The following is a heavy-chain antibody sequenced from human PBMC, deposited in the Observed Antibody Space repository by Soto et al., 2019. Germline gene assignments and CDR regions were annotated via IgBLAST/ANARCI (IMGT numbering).Heavy chain of an antibody. CDR1: GFTFTSHA. Sequence: QVHLVQSATEVKRPGASVKVSCQTSGFTFTSHAIQWVRQAPGQRPEWLGWINAGNGNTTYSRRFQGRITITRDTAASTAYMELDSLTSEDTALFYCARAPINPKWGVTMFDYWGQGTLVTVSS. V-gene: IGHV1-3*01. J-gene: IGHJ4*02. CDR3: ARAPINPKWGVTMFDY. CDR2: INAGNGNT. D-gene: IGHD7-27*01.